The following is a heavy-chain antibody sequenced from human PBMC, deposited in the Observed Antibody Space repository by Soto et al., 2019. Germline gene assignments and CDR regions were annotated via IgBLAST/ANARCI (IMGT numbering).Heavy chain of an antibody. CDR1: GFTLSNHA. CDR3: AKGRDFWGGKNWFDP. J-gene: IGHJ5*02. Sequence: WGSLSPSCAASGFTLSNHAMSWVRQAPGKGLEWVSAISGSGGSTYYADSVKGRFTISRDNSKNTLYLQMNSLRAEDTAVYYCAKGRDFWGGKNWFDPWGQGTLVTVSS. V-gene: IGHV3-23*01. CDR2: ISGSGGST. D-gene: IGHD3-3*01.